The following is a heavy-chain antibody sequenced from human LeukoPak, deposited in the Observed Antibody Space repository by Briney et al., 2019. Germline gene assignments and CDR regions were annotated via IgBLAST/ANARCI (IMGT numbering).Heavy chain of an antibody. CDR1: GFTFSSYA. CDR3: AKLPGPIAVAGAFDY. V-gene: IGHV3-23*01. J-gene: IGHJ4*02. Sequence: PGGSLRLSCAASGFTFSSYAMSWVRQAPGKGLEWVSAISGSGGSTYYADSVKGRFTISRDNSKNTLYLQMNSLKAEDTAVYYCAKLPGPIAVAGAFDYWGQGTLVTVSS. CDR2: ISGSGGST. D-gene: IGHD6-19*01.